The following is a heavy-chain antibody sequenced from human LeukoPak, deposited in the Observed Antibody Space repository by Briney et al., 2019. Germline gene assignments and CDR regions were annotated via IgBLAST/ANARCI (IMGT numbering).Heavy chain of an antibody. V-gene: IGHV1-69*13. CDR1: GGTFGSYA. CDR3: ARDLGEYCSGGSCYRPDFIHYYYYYMDV. D-gene: IGHD2-15*01. J-gene: IGHJ6*03. CDR2: IIPIFGTA. Sequence: GASVKVSCKASGGTFGSYAISWVRQAPGQGLEWRGGIIPIFGTANSAQRFQGRVTITADEPTSTAYMELSSLRSEDTAVYYCARDLGEYCSGGSCYRPDFIHYYYYYMDVWGKGTTVTISS.